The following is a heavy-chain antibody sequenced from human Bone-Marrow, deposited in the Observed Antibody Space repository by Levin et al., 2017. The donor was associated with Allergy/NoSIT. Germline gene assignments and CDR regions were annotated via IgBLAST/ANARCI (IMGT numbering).Heavy chain of an antibody. V-gene: IGHV1-18*01. CDR3: GRLWGTLIRGVITTPDY. J-gene: IGHJ4*02. Sequence: ASVKVSCKASGYTFNTYGITWVRQAPGQGLEWMGWISAYNGNTNYAQKFQGRVTMTTDTSTSTAYMELRSLRSDDTAVYYCGRLWGTLIRGVITTPDYWGQGTLVTVSS. CDR1: GYTFNTYG. CDR2: ISAYNGNT. D-gene: IGHD3-10*01.